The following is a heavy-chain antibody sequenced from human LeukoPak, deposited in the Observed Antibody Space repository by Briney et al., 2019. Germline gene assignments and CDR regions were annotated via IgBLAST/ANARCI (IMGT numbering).Heavy chain of an antibody. V-gene: IGHV3-30*04. CDR2: ISYDGSNK. Sequence: GGSLRLSCAASGFTFSSYAIHWVRQAPGKGLEWVAAISYDGSNKNYADSVKGRFTISRDNSKNTLYLQMNSLRAEDTAVYYCAKISGYYPFDYWGQGTLVTVSS. CDR3: AKISGYYPFDY. CDR1: GFTFSSYA. D-gene: IGHD3-22*01. J-gene: IGHJ4*02.